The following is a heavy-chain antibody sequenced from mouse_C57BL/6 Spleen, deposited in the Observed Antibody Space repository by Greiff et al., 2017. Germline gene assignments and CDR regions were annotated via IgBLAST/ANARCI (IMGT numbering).Heavy chain of an antibody. V-gene: IGHV1-7*01. J-gene: IGHJ4*01. CDR3: ARARSEYYAMDY. CDR2: INPSSGYT. Sequence: QVHVKQSGAELAKPGASVKLSCKASGYTFTSYWMHWVKQRPGQGLEWIGYINPSSGYTKYNQKFKDKATLTADKSSSTAYMQLSSLTYEDSAVYYCARARSEYYAMDYWGQGTSVTVSS. CDR1: GYTFTSYW. D-gene: IGHD3-2*02.